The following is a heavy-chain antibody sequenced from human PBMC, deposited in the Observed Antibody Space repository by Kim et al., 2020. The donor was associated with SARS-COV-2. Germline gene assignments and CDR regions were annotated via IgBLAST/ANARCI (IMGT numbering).Heavy chain of an antibody. J-gene: IGHJ6*03. CDR1: GGSINSNNYY. Sequence: SETLSLTCSVSGGSINSNNYYWGWVRQPPGKGLEWIGSIIYSGGTYYKSSLRSRLTISVDTSKNQFSLKLSSVTAADTAVYYCVVYSSSSWEDTYYYYMDVWGKGTTVTVS. CDR3: VVYSSSSWEDTYYYYMDV. CDR2: IIYSGGT. D-gene: IGHD6-6*01. V-gene: IGHV4-39*01.